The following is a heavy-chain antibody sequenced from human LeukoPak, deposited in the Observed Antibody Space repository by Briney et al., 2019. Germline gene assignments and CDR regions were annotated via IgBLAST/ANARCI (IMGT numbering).Heavy chain of an antibody. CDR1: GFTLSSYW. Sequence: PGGSLRLSCAASGFTLSSYWMSWVRQAPGKGLEWVANINQDGSEKYYVDSVKGRFTISRDNAKNSLYLQMNSLRAEDTAAYYCARAGTYYYPNWFDPWGQGTLVTVSS. V-gene: IGHV3-7*01. CDR2: INQDGSEK. CDR3: ARAGTYYYPNWFDP. J-gene: IGHJ5*02. D-gene: IGHD3-10*01.